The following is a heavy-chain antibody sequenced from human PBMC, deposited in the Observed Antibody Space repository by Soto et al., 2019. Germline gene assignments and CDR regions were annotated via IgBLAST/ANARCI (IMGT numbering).Heavy chain of an antibody. CDR2: ISSGGSIM. CDR1: EFTFSSYE. V-gene: IGHV3-48*03. J-gene: IGHJ4*02. D-gene: IGHD5-18*01. Sequence: LRLSCAASEFTFSSYEMNWVRQAPGKGLEWVSYISSGGSIMYYADSVKGRFTISRDNAKNSLYLQMNSLRAEDTAVYYCARDRRASTAMVIDYWGQGTLVTVSS. CDR3: ARDRRASTAMVIDY.